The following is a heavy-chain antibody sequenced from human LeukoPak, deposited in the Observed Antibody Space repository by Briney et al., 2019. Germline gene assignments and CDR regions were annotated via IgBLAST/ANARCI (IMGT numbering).Heavy chain of an antibody. V-gene: IGHV4-59*01. Sequence: PSETLSLTCTVSGGSISSYYWSWIRQPPGKGLEWIGYIYYSGSTNYNPSLKSRVTISVDTSKNQFSLKLSSVTAADTAVYCCASLTYDSSGYYSYWGQGTLVTVSS. CDR1: GGSISSYY. D-gene: IGHD3-22*01. J-gene: IGHJ4*02. CDR3: ASLTYDSSGYYSY. CDR2: IYYSGST.